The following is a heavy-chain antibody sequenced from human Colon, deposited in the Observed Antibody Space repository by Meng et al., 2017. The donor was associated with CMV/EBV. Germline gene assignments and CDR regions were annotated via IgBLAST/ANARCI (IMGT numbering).Heavy chain of an antibody. CDR2: IFHSGAS. CDR1: GGSLSGTNW. Sequence: TLSLTCVVSGGSLSGTNWWNWVRQPPGGGLEWIGEIFHSGASNYNPSLKSRATISIDNSKNQFSLRLTSVTVADTAVYFCADPPAGLWGQGVLVTVSS. J-gene: IGHJ4*02. D-gene: IGHD3-16*01. CDR3: ADPPAGL. V-gene: IGHV4-4*01.